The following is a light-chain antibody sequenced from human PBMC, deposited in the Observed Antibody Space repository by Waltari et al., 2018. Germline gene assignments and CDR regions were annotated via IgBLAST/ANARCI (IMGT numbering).Light chain of an antibody. V-gene: IGLV2-14*01. CDR1: GSDVGGYDY. J-gene: IGLJ2*01. CDR3: SSYTSSDVV. CDR2: DVY. Sequence: QSALTQPASVSGSPGQAIIISCSGTGSDVGGYDYVSWYQQYPGKAPRLIIYDVYNRPSSVSIRVSGSKSANPASLTISGLQAEDESVYYCSSYTSSDVVFGGGTKLTVL.